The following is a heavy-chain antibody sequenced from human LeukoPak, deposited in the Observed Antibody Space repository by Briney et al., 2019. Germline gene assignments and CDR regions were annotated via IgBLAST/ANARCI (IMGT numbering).Heavy chain of an antibody. CDR3: ARVAYCGGDCYPEYFQH. J-gene: IGHJ1*01. CDR2: IYPGDSDT. CDR1: GYSFTSYW. Sequence: RGESLKISCKGSGYSFTSYWIGWVRQMPGKGLEWMGIIYPGDSDTRYSPSFQGQVTISADKSISTAYLQWSSLKASDTAMYYCARVAYCGGDCYPEYFQHWGQGTLVTVSS. D-gene: IGHD2-21*02. V-gene: IGHV5-51*01.